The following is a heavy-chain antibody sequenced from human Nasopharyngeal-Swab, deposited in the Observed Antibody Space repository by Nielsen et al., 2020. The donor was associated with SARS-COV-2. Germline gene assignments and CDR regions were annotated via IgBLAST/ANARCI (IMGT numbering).Heavy chain of an antibody. CDR2: TYYRSKWYN. Sequence: WIRQSPSRGLEWLGRTYYRSKWYNDYAVSVKSRITINPDTSKNQFSLQLNSVTPQDTAVYYCAREWGSSWHYWGRGTLVTVSS. D-gene: IGHD6-13*01. CDR3: AREWGSSWHY. J-gene: IGHJ4*02. V-gene: IGHV6-1*01.